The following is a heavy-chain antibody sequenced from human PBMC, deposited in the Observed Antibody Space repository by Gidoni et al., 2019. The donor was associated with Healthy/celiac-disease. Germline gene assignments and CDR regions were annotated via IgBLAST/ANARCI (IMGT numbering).Heavy chain of an antibody. V-gene: IGHV3-23*01. J-gene: IGHJ6*02. CDR2: ISGSGGST. Sequence: EVQLLESGGGLVQPGGSLRLSCAASGFTFSSYAMSWVRQAPGKGLEWVSAISGSGGSTYYADSVKGRFTISRDNSKNTLYLQMNSLRAEDTAVYYCTVRKNNCSSTSCYWGMDVWGQGTTVTVSS. CDR1: GFTFSSYA. CDR3: TVRKNNCSSTSCYWGMDV. D-gene: IGHD2-2*01.